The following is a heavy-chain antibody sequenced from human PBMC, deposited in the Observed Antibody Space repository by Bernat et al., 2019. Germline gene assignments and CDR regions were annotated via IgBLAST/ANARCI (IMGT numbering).Heavy chain of an antibody. J-gene: IGHJ3*02. CDR3: ARDPTVVNPDPRGEGPFDAFDI. V-gene: IGHV4-61*02. D-gene: IGHD4-23*01. Sequence: QVQLQESGPGLVKPSQTLSLTCTVSGGSISSGSYYWSWIRQPAGKGLEWIGRIYTSGSTNYNPSLKSRVTISVDTSKNQFSLKLSSVTAADTAVYYCARDPTVVNPDPRGEGPFDAFDIWGQGTMVTVSS. CDR1: GGSISSGSYY. CDR2: IYTSGST.